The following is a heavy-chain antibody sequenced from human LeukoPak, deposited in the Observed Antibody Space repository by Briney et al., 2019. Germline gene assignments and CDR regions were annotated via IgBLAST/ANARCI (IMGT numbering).Heavy chain of an antibody. CDR3: AKAATYCSGGTCYDH. D-gene: IGHD2-15*01. J-gene: IGHJ5*02. CDR2: ISSSSSYT. V-gene: IGHV3-11*05. Sequence: GGSLRLSCAASGFTFSDYYMSWIRQAPGKGLECVSYISSSSSYTNYADSVKGRFTISRDNAKNSLYLQMNSLRGEDTAVYYCAKAATYCSGGTCYDHWGQGTLVTVSS. CDR1: GFTFSDYY.